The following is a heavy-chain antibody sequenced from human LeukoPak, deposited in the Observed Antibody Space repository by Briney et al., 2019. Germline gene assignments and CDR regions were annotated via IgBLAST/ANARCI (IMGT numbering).Heavy chain of an antibody. V-gene: IGHV4-59*01. Sequence: SETLSLTCTVSGGSISSYYWSWIRQPPGQGLEWIGYIYYSGSTNYNPSPKSRVTISVDTSKNQFSLKLSSVTAADTAVYYCARVRDFGAFDIWGQGTMVTVSS. CDR1: GGSISSYY. CDR3: ARVRDFGAFDI. J-gene: IGHJ3*02. CDR2: IYYSGST. D-gene: IGHD3-3*01.